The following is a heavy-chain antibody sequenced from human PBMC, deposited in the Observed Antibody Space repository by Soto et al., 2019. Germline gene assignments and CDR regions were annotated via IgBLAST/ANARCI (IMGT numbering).Heavy chain of an antibody. CDR2: IIPVFGTT. CDR3: ARGGSGYVWFNEF. V-gene: IGHV1-69*01. CDR1: GGLFSSYA. J-gene: IGHJ4*02. Sequence: QEQLVQSGAEVKKSGSSVKVSCKASGGLFSSYAVSWVRQAPGQGLEWMGGIIPVFGTTYYSQKFQGRVTMTADESTNKAYMELSSLRSDDTAMYYCARGGSGYVWFNEFWGQGTLVSVSS. D-gene: IGHD3-22*01.